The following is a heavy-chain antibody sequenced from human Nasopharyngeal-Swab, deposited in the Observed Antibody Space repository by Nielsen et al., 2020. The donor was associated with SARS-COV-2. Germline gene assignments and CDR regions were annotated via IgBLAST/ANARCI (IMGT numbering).Heavy chain of an antibody. CDR2: INHSGST. D-gene: IGHD6-19*01. V-gene: IGHV4-34*01. CDR3: ARCSGWDRRNDY. Sequence: WIRQPPGKELEWIGEINHSGSTNYNPSLKSRVTISVDTSKNQFSLKLSSVTAADTAVYYCARCSGWDRRNDYWGQGTLVTVSS. J-gene: IGHJ4*02.